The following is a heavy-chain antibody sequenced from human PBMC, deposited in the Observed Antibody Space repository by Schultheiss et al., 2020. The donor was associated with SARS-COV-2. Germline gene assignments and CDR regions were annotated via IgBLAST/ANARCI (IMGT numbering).Heavy chain of an antibody. CDR3: ARITFGGVIVN. V-gene: IGHV4-39*07. CDR1: GGSISSSSYY. J-gene: IGHJ4*02. CDR2: IYYSGST. Sequence: SETLSLTCTVSGGSISSSSYYWGWIRQPPGKGLEWIGSIYYSGSTYYNPSLKSRVTISVDTSKNQFSLKLSSVTAADTAVYYCARITFGGVIVNWGQGTLVTVSS. D-gene: IGHD3-16*02.